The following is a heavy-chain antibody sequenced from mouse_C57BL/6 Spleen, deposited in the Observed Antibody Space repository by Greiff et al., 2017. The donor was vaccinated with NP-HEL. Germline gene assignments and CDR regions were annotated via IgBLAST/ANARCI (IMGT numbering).Heavy chain of an antibody. Sequence: QVQLQQPGAELVKPGASVKLSCKASGYTFTSSWMHCVKQRPGQGLEWIGMIHPNSGSTNYNEKLKSKATLTVDKSSSTAYMQLSSLTSEDSAVYYCARGDYVAWFAYWGQGTLVTVSA. V-gene: IGHV1-64*01. CDR1: GYTFTSSW. D-gene: IGHD2-4*01. CDR3: ARGDYVAWFAY. J-gene: IGHJ3*01. CDR2: IHPNSGST.